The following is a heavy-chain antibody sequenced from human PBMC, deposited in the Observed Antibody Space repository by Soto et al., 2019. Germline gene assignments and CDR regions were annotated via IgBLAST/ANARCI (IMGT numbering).Heavy chain of an antibody. CDR2: IYYSGST. CDR3: DREAEGGSSWFNWFDP. CDR1: GGSISSYY. J-gene: IGHJ5*02. Sequence: SETLSLTCTVSGGSISSYYWSWIRQPPGKGLEWIGYIYYSGSTNYNPSLKSRVTISVDTSKNQFSLKLSSVTAADTAVYYCDREAEGGSSWFNWFDPWGQGTLVTVSS. D-gene: IGHD6-13*01. V-gene: IGHV4-59*01.